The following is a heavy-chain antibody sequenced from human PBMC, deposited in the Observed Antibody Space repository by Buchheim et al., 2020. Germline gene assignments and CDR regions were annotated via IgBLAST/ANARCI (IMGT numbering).Heavy chain of an antibody. CDR1: GFTFSSYS. CDR3: ARDLQWLEIYFDY. Sequence: EVQLVESGGGLVQPGGSLRLSCAASGFTFSSYSMNWVRQAPGKGLEWVSYISSSSTIYYADSVKGRFTISRDNAKNSLYLQMNSLRDEDTAVYYCARDLQWLEIYFDYWGQGTL. D-gene: IGHD6-19*01. J-gene: IGHJ4*02. V-gene: IGHV3-48*02. CDR2: ISSSSTI.